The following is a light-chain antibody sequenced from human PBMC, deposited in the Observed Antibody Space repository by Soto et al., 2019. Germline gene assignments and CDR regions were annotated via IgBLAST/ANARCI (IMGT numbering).Light chain of an antibody. J-gene: IGKJ4*01. CDR2: GAS. Sequence: EMVMTQSPATVSVSPGERTTLSRRASQSVSINLAWYQQKPGLAPRLLIYGASTRATGIPARFSGSGSGTDFTLTISSLQSEDFAVYYCQQYNNWPLTFGGGTKVEIK. V-gene: IGKV3-15*01. CDR1: QSVSIN. CDR3: QQYNNWPLT.